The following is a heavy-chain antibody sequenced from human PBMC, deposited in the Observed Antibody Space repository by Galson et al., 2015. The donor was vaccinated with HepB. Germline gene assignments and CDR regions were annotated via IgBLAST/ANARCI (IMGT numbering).Heavy chain of an antibody. CDR2: IHYSGTT. J-gene: IGHJ3*02. V-gene: IGHV4-59*08. D-gene: IGHD2-15*01. CDR1: GGSISSYY. CDR3: ARPSLKYCSGDSCYPDAFDI. Sequence: SETLSLTCTVSGGSISSYYWNWIRQPPGKGLEWMGYIHYSGTTSYNPSLKSRVTISADTSKNQFSLKLSSVTAADTAVYYCARPSLKYCSGDSCYPDAFDIWGQGTMVTVSS.